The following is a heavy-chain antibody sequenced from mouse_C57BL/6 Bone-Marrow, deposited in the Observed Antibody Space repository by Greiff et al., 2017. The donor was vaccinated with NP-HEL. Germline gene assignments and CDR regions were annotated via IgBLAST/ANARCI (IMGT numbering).Heavy chain of an antibody. CDR2: FYPGSGSI. Sequence: QVHVKQSGAELVKPGASVKLSGKASGYTFTEYTIHWVKQRSGQGLEWIGWFYPGSGSIKYNEKFKDKATLTADKSSSTVYMELSRLTSEDSAVYFCARPSRRYGSSSFYAMDYWGQGTSVTVSS. CDR1: GYTFTEYT. V-gene: IGHV1-62-2*01. CDR3: ARPSRRYGSSSFYAMDY. J-gene: IGHJ4*01. D-gene: IGHD1-1*01.